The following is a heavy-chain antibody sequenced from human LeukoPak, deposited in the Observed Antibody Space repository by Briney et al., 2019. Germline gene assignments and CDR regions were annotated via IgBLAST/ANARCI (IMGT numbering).Heavy chain of an antibody. J-gene: IGHJ3*02. V-gene: IGHV4-59*01. Sequence: SETLSLTCSDSRDSITSYYWRWIRQPPGKGLEWIGYSQYSGSTKYNTPLKSRVTISVDTSKNQFSLKLSSVTAADTAVYYCAREGLGYSSSPSHAFDIWGQGTMVTVSS. CDR2: SQYSGST. CDR1: RDSITSYY. CDR3: AREGLGYSSSPSHAFDI. D-gene: IGHD6-6*01.